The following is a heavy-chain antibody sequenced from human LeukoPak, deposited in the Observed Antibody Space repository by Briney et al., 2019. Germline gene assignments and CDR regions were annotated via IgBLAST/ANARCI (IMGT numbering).Heavy chain of an antibody. CDR3: AREGDGYNSIDY. CDR1: GFTLSNYS. J-gene: IGHJ4*02. CDR2: ISSSSSYI. Sequence: PGGSLRLSCAASGFTLSNYSMNWVRQAPGKGLEWVAFISSSSSYIFYADSLKGRFTISRDNAKNSLYLQMNSLRAEDTAVYYCAREGDGYNSIDYWGQGTLVTVSS. V-gene: IGHV3-21*01. D-gene: IGHD5-24*01.